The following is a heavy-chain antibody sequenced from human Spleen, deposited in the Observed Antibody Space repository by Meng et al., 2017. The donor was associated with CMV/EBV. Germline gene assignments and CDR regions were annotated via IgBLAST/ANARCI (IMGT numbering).Heavy chain of an antibody. J-gene: IGHJ4*02. Sequence: KACGGTFSSFAISWVRQAPGQGLEWMGGIIPIFGTANYAQKFQGRVTITTDESTSTAYMELSSLRSEDTAVYYCARGGGRATVYYFDYWGQGTLVTVSS. CDR3: ARGGGRATVYYFDY. CDR2: IIPIFGTA. CDR1: GGTFSSFA. V-gene: IGHV1-69*05. D-gene: IGHD2-15*01.